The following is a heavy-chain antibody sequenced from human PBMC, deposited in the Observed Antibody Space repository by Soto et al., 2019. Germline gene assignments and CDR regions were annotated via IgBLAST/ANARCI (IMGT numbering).Heavy chain of an antibody. CDR1: GFTVSSNY. CDR3: ARNYDSTAGGAFDI. J-gene: IGHJ3*02. V-gene: IGHV3-53*01. D-gene: IGHD3-22*01. Sequence: EVQLVESGGGVIQPGGSLRLSCAASGFTVSSNYMSWVRQAPGTGLEWVSVIYSGGSTYYADSVKGRFTIARDNSKNTLYLHMNSMRAEDMAVYYCARNYDSTAGGAFDIWGQGTMVTVSS. CDR2: IYSGGST.